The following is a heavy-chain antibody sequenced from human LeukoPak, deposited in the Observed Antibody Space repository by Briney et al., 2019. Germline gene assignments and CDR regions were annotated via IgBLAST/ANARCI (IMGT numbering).Heavy chain of an antibody. CDR3: AKRGPGSPQSGKYFFDY. Sequence: GGTLRLSCAASGFTFSTYGMTWVRQAPGKGLEWGSAISGSAATTFYADSVKGRFTISRDNSKNTLYLQMNSLRAEDTAVYYCAKRGPGSPQSGKYFFDYWGQGTLVTVSS. D-gene: IGHD3-10*01. J-gene: IGHJ4*02. V-gene: IGHV3-23*01. CDR1: GFTFSTYG. CDR2: ISGSAATT.